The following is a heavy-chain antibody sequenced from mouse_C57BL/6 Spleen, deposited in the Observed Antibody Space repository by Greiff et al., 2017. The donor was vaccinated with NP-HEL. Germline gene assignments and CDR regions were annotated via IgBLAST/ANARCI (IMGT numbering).Heavy chain of an antibody. J-gene: IGHJ1*03. CDR1: GFTFSSYG. D-gene: IGHD4-1*01. Sequence: EVKLMESGGDLVKPGGSLKLSCAASGFTFSSYGMSWVRQTPDKRLEWVATISSGGSYTYYPDSVKGRFTISRDNAKNTLYLQMSSLKSEDTAMYYCARDANWDERYFDVWGTGTTVTVSS. CDR2: ISSGGSYT. V-gene: IGHV5-6*01. CDR3: ARDANWDERYFDV.